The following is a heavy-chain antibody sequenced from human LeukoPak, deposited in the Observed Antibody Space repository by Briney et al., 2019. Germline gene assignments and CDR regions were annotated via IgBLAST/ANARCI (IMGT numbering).Heavy chain of an antibody. Sequence: ASVKLSCTASGYTFSGYYMHWVRQAPGQGLEWMGWINHNSGDTNYEQKFQGRVTMTRYTSISTASMELSRLRSDDTAVYYCASGQWPLYYIDCCGQGTLVTVSS. CDR1: GYTFSGYY. D-gene: IGHD6-19*01. CDR2: INHNSGDT. J-gene: IGHJ4*02. V-gene: IGHV1-2*02. CDR3: ASGQWPLYYIDC.